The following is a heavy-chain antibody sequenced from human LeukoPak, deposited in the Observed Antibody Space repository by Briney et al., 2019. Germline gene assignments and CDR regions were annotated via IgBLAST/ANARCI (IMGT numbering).Heavy chain of an antibody. Sequence: SQTLSLTCTVSGGSISNGGYYWSWIRQHPGKGLEWIGYIYYSGSTYYNPSLKSRVTISVDTSKNQFSLKLSSVAAADTAVYYCARAPPTDYGDPGWFDPWGQGTLVTVPS. V-gene: IGHV4-31*03. D-gene: IGHD4-17*01. J-gene: IGHJ5*02. CDR1: GGSISNGGYY. CDR2: IYYSGST. CDR3: ARAPPTDYGDPGWFDP.